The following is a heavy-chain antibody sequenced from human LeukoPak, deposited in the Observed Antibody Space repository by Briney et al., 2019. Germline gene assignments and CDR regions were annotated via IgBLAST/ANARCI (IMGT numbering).Heavy chain of an antibody. D-gene: IGHD6-19*01. Sequence: SETLSLTCTVSGGSISSSSYYWGWIRQPPGKGLEWIGSIYYSGSTYYNPSLKSRVTISVDTSKNQFSLKLSSVTAADTAVYYCARHGTVAGRYYYYYMDVWGKGTTVTISS. CDR3: ARHGTVAGRYYYYYMDV. J-gene: IGHJ6*03. V-gene: IGHV4-39*01. CDR1: GGSISSSSYY. CDR2: IYYSGST.